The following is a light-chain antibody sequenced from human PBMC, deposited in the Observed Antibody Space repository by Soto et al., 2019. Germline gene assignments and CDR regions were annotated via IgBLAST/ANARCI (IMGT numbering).Light chain of an antibody. CDR3: RQYYSIPWT. Sequence: DIVMTQSPHSLAVSLGERATINCKSSQSVLYSSKNKNYLAWYQQKPGQPPKLLIYWASTRESGVPDRISGSGSGTDFTLTNSSLQAEDMAVYYCRQYYSIPWTFGQGTKVEIK. J-gene: IGKJ1*01. CDR1: QSVLYSSKNKNY. V-gene: IGKV4-1*01. CDR2: WAS.